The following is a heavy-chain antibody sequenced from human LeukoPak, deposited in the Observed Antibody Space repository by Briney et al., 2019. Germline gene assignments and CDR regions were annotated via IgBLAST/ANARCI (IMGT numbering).Heavy chain of an antibody. J-gene: IGHJ5*02. V-gene: IGHV4-34*01. Sequence: SETLSLTCAVYGGSFSGYYWSWIRQPPGKGLEWIGEINHSGSTNYNPSLKSRVTISVDTSKNQFSLKLSSVTAADTAVYYCARAHLGYCSSTSCYGVIGWFDPWGQGTLVTVSS. D-gene: IGHD2-2*01. CDR3: ARAHLGYCSSTSCYGVIGWFDP. CDR1: GGSFSGYY. CDR2: INHSGST.